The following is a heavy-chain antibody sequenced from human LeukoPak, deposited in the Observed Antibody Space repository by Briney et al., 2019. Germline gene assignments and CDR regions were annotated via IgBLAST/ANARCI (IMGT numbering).Heavy chain of an antibody. CDR2: ISPGDSDT. J-gene: IGHJ4*03. CDR1: GYTFTSYW. CDR3: ARHESCSGGRCYRYFDY. D-gene: IGHD2-15*01. Sequence: GESLKISCKGSGYTFTSYWIGWVRQMPGKGLEWMGIISPGDSDTRYSPSFQSQVSISADKSISTAYLQWSSLEASDTAMYYCARHESCSGGRCYRYFDYWGQGTLVTVSS. V-gene: IGHV5-51*01.